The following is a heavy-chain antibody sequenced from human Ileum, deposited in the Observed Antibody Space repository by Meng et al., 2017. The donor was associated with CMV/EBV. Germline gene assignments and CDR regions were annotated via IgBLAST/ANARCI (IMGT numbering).Heavy chain of an antibody. CDR2: INPNSGDT. Sequence: QGPLVQSGAELEQPGASVTVSCKASGYSFTDYYIHWLRRAPGQGLEWMGWINPNSGDTNYAQTFQDRVTVTRDTSINTVYMDFRGLTSDDTAMYYCVRGANYASYRVDYWGQGTLVTVSS. CDR3: VRGANYASYRVDY. V-gene: IGHV1-2*02. D-gene: IGHD2-2*01. J-gene: IGHJ4*02. CDR1: GYSFTDYY.